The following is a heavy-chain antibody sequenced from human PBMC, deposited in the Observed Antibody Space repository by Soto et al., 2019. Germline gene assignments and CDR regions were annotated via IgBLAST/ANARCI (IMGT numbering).Heavy chain of an antibody. D-gene: IGHD3-22*01. CDR2: IIPIFGTA. CDR3: ASRADSSGYYPKDFYY. CDR1: GGTFSSYA. Sequence: SVKVSCKASGGTFSSYAISWVRQAPGQGLEWMGGIIPIFGTANYAQKFQGRVTITADESTSTAYMELSSLRSEDTAVYYCASRADSSGYYPKDFYYWGQGTRVTVSS. V-gene: IGHV1-69*13. J-gene: IGHJ4*02.